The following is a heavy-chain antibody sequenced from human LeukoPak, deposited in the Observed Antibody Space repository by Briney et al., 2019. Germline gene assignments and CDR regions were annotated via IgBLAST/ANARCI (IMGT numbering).Heavy chain of an antibody. CDR2: IYYSGST. CDR3: ARITMIKGEKNAFDI. CDR1: GGSISSGGYS. V-gene: IGHV4-31*03. Sequence: PSQTLSLTCTVSGGSISSGGYSWSWLRQHPGKGLEWIGYIYYSGSTYYNPSLKSRVTISVDTSKNQFSLKLSSVTAADTAVYYCARITMIKGEKNAFDIWGQGTMVTVSS. D-gene: IGHD3-22*01. J-gene: IGHJ3*02.